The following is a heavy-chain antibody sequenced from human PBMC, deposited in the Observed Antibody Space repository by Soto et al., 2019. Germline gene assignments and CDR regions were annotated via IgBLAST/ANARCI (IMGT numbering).Heavy chain of an antibody. J-gene: IGHJ3*02. CDR3: APHVHCSGGSCHYDAFDI. CDR2: IRDGGEST. Sequence: EVQLLESGGGLVQPGESLRLSCAFSGFIFGNYMMTWVRQAPGKGLEWVSTIRDGGESTYYADSVKGRFTICRDNSKKPLYLQMDSLGVEDTAVYYCAPHVHCSGGSCHYDAFDIRGQGTMVTVSS. CDR1: GFIFGNYM. D-gene: IGHD2-15*01. V-gene: IGHV3-23*01.